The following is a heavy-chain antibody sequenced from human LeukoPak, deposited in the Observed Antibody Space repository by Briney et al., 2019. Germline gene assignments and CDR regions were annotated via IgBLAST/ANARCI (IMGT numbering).Heavy chain of an antibody. CDR3: SRARGGSPPPLAEYFHH. CDR1: GFTFSNYW. CDR2: INQEGSDK. Sequence: PGGSLSLSCAASGFTFSNYWMSWFRQAPGKGLEWVANINQEGSDKYHVDSVKGRFTSSRDNAKNSRYLQMHSLGAEDKAVYYWSRARGGSPPPLAEYFHHWGQGTLVTVSS. J-gene: IGHJ1*01. V-gene: IGHV3-7*04. D-gene: IGHD3-16*01.